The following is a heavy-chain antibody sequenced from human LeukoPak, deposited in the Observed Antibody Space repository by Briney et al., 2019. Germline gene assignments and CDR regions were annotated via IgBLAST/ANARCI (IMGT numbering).Heavy chain of an antibody. J-gene: IGHJ4*02. CDR1: GCTFSSYW. CDR2: INSDGSST. D-gene: IGHD5-12*01. CDR3: ASLAGWLRLVY. Sequence: GGSLTLSCAASGCTFSSYWMHWVRQAPGKGLVWVSRINSDGSSTNYADSVKGRFTISRDNAKNTLYLQMNSLRADDTAVYYCASLAGWLRLVYLRQGTLVSV. V-gene: IGHV3-74*01.